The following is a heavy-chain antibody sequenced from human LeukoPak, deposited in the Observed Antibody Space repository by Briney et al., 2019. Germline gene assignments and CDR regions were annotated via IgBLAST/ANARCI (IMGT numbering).Heavy chain of an antibody. D-gene: IGHD1-1*01. CDR2: ISYEGSNT. CDR3: AKVSADNRHAVGFFFDS. CDR1: GFTFRDCA. V-gene: IGHV3-30-3*01. J-gene: IGHJ4*02. Sequence: QTGGSLRLSCAASGFTFRDCAMHWVRQAPGQGLDWVALISYEGSNTHYADSVKGRFTISRDNSKNTLYLEVNSLRTEDTAVYFCAKVSADNRHAVGFFFDSWGQGALVTVSS.